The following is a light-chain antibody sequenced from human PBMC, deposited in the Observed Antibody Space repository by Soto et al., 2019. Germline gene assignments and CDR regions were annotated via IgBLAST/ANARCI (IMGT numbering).Light chain of an antibody. V-gene: IGKV3-20*01. CDR3: QQHGSGPWT. Sequence: PGERATLSCRASQSVSNNNLAWYQHKPGQPPRLLIYVASRRATGIPDRFSGSGSGSEFTLTITRLEPEDFAVYYCQQHGSGPWTFGQGTKVEIK. J-gene: IGKJ1*01. CDR2: VAS. CDR1: QSVSNNN.